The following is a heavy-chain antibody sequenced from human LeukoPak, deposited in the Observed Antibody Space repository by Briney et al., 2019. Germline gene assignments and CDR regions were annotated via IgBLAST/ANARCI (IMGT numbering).Heavy chain of an antibody. CDR2: ISGSGGGT. CDR1: GFTFSSYA. J-gene: IGHJ3*02. Sequence: GGSLRLSCAASGFTFSSYAMSWVRQAPGKGLEWVSAISGSGGGTYYADSVKGRFTISRDNSKNTLYLQMNSLRAEDTAVYYCAKDRVDYGDYTDAFDIWGQGTMVTVSS. D-gene: IGHD4-17*01. CDR3: AKDRVDYGDYTDAFDI. V-gene: IGHV3-23*01.